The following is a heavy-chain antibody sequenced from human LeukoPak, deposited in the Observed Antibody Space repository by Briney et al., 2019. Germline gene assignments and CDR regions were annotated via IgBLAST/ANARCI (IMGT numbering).Heavy chain of an antibody. CDR2: IYYSGST. Sequence: SETLSLTCTVSGGSISSYYWSWIRQPPGKGLEWIGYIYYSGSTNYNPSLKSRVTISVDTSKNQFSLKLSSVTAADTAVYYCARAAEGCYFDYWGQGTLVTVSS. J-gene: IGHJ4*02. CDR1: GGSISSYY. CDR3: ARAAEGCYFDY. V-gene: IGHV4-59*01. D-gene: IGHD6-19*01.